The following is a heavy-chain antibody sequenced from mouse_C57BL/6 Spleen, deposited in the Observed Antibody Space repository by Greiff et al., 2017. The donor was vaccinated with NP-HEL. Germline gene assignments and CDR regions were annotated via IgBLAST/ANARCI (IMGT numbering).Heavy chain of an antibody. CDR1: GYTFTGYW. J-gene: IGHJ3*01. D-gene: IGHD1-1*02. Sequence: VQLQQSGAELMKPGASVKLSCKATGYTFTGYWIEWVKQRPGHGLEWIGEILPGSGSTTYNEKFKGKATFTADTSSNTAYMQLSSLTTEDSAIYYCARSLGWAAFAYWGQGTLVTVSA. V-gene: IGHV1-9*01. CDR3: ARSLGWAAFAY. CDR2: ILPGSGST.